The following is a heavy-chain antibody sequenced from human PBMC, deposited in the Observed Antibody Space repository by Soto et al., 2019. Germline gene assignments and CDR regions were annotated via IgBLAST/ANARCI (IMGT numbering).Heavy chain of an antibody. CDR1: GFTFNSYG. J-gene: IGHJ5*02. CDR3: AKDQLSGRYSGYGWFDP. D-gene: IGHD5-12*01. CDR2: ISYDGSNK. V-gene: IGHV3-30*18. Sequence: QVQLVESGGGVVQPGRSLRLSCAASGFTFNSYGMHWVRQAPGKGLEWVAVISYDGSNKYYADSVKGRFTISRDNSKNTLYLQMNSLRAEDTAVYYCAKDQLSGRYSGYGWFDPWGQGTLVTVSS.